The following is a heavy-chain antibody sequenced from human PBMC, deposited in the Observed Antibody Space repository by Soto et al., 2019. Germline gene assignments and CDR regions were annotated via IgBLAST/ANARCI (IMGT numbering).Heavy chain of an antibody. CDR2: VSYDGSSK. V-gene: IGHV3-30-3*01. J-gene: IGHJ4*02. D-gene: IGHD2-2*01. Sequence: QVQLVESGGGVVQPGRSLTLSCAASAFTFSGDPMHWVRQAPGKGLEWVAVVSYDGSSKYAAESVKGRFTSSRDNSKDALHLQMNSLRAEDTAVYYCARGPYCSSTSCYGRPDYSAYGGQGTLVTVSS. CDR1: AFTFSGDP. CDR3: ARGPYCSSTSCYGRPDYSAY.